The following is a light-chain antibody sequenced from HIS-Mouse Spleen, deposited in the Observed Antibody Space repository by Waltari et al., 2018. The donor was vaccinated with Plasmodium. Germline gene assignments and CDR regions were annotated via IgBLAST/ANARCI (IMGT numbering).Light chain of an antibody. Sequence: SYELTQPPSVSVSPGQKARISCPGDALPTKSAYWYQQKSGMAPLLVIYEYSKRPSVIPERFSGSSSGTMATLTISGAQVEDEADYYCYSTDSSGNHRVFGGGTKLTVL. CDR3: YSTDSSGNHRV. CDR2: EYS. J-gene: IGLJ3*02. V-gene: IGLV3-10*01. CDR1: ALPTKS.